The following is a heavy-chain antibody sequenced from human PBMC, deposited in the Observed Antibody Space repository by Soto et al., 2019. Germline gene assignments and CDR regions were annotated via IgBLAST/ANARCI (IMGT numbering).Heavy chain of an antibody. CDR2: TNSDGSDT. D-gene: IGHD6-19*01. Sequence: GGSLRLSCAASGFTFSTYWMYWVRQAPGKGLVWVSRTNSDGSDTSYADSVKGRFTISRDNAKNTLYLQMNSLRAEDTAVYYCARDRGWSLFDYWGQGTLVTVS. J-gene: IGHJ4*02. CDR3: ARDRGWSLFDY. V-gene: IGHV3-74*01. CDR1: GFTFSTYW.